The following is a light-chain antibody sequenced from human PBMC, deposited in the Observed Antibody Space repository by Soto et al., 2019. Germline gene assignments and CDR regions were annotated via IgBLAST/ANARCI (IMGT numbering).Light chain of an antibody. CDR1: QSVSSY. V-gene: IGKV3-11*01. CDR2: DAS. J-gene: IGKJ4*01. Sequence: EIVLTQSPATLSLSPGERATLSCRASQSVSSYLAWYQQKPGQAPRLLIYDASNRATGIPARFSGSGSGTEFTLTISSLQSEDVATYYCQQRSNWPLTFGGGTKVDIK. CDR3: QQRSNWPLT.